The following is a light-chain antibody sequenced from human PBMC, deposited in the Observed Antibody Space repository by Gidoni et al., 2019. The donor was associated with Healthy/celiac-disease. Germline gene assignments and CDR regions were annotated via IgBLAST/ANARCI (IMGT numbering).Light chain of an antibody. Sequence: IQMTQSPSSLSASVGDRVTITCQASQDISNYLNWYQQKPGKAPKLLIYDASNLETGVPSRFSGSGSGTDFTFTISSLQPEDIATYYCQQYDNLPLFXGXTKVEIK. J-gene: IGKJ4*01. CDR3: QQYDNLPL. CDR1: QDISNY. V-gene: IGKV1-33*01. CDR2: DAS.